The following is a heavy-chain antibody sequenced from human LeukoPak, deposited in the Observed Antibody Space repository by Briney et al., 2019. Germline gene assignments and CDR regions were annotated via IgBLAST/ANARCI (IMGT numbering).Heavy chain of an antibody. J-gene: IGHJ4*01. Sequence: PSETLSLTCTVSGDSFSSVDYYWGWIHQPPGKGLEWIGNIYYSGSTYYNPSLKSRVTISLDTSKNQFSLKLSSVTAADTAVYYCVRDPRNWNYFDYWGHGILVTVSS. CDR3: VRDPRNWNYFDY. D-gene: IGHD1-20*01. CDR1: GDSFSSVDYY. V-gene: IGHV4-39*07. CDR2: IYYSGST.